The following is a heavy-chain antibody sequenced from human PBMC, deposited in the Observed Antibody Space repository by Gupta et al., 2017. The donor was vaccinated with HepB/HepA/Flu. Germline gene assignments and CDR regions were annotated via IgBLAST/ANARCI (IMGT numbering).Heavy chain of an antibody. CDR1: GFTFSNAW. D-gene: IGHD2-2*02. Sequence: EVQLVESGGGLVKPGGSLRLSCAASGFTFSNAWMSWVRQAPGKGLEWVGRIKSKTDGGTTYYAATVKGRFTISRDDSKNTLYLQMNILKPEETAVYYCITGPGGYGSSTSCYTFDYWGQGTLVTVSS. CDR3: ITGPGGYGSSTSCYTFDY. V-gene: IGHV3-15*01. CDR2: IKSKTDGGTT. J-gene: IGHJ4*02.